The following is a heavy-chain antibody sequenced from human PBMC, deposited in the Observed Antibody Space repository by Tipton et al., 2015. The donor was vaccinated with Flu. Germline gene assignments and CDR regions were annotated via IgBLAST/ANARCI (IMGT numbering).Heavy chain of an antibody. J-gene: IGHJ4*02. CDR2: ISGDGGST. Sequence: SLRLSCAASGFTFDDYAMHWVRQAPGKGLEWVSLISGDGGSTYYADSVKGRFTISRDNSKNSLYLQMNSLRTEDTALYYCAKDTKYSYGYFRSESYFDYWGQGTLVTVSS. D-gene: IGHD5-18*01. CDR3: AKDTKYSYGYFRSESYFDY. V-gene: IGHV3-43*02. CDR1: GFTFDDYA.